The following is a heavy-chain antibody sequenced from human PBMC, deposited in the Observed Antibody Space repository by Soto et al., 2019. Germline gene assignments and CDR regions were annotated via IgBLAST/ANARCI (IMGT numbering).Heavy chain of an antibody. CDR3: AKAHPTDSRS. CDR1: GFTFSSYG. CDR2: ISYDGSNK. J-gene: IGHJ5*02. D-gene: IGHD3-22*01. Sequence: GGSLRLSCAASGFTFSSYGMHWVRQAPGKGLEWVAVISYDGSNKYYADSVKGRFTISRDNSKNTLYLQMNSLRAEDTAVYYCAKAHPTDSRSWGQGTLVTVSS. V-gene: IGHV3-30*18.